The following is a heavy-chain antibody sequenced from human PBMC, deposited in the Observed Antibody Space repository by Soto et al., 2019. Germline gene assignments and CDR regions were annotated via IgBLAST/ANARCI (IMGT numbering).Heavy chain of an antibody. D-gene: IGHD6-25*01. V-gene: IGHV3-48*04. CDR2: ISSSSSRI. CDR1: GFSFNTYA. J-gene: IGHJ4*02. CDR3: ASDPGIAAAGMDY. Sequence: EVQLVESGGGLIQPGGSLRLSCAASGFSFNTYAMNWVRQAPGKGLEWISYISSSSSRIYYADSVKGRFNLSRDNAKNSLYLPMNSLRAEDTAVYSCASDPGIAAAGMDYWGQGTLVTVSS.